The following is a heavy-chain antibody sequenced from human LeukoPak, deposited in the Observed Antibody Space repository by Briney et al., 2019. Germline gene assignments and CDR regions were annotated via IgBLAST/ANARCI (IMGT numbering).Heavy chain of an antibody. J-gene: IGHJ4*02. CDR2: INHSGSI. V-gene: IGHV4-34*01. Sequence: SETLSLTCAVYGGSFSGYYWSWIRQPPGKGLEWIEEINHSGSINYNPSLKSRVTISVDTSKNQFSLKLSSVTAADTAVYYCARVGGYDYVWGSYRYNLYYFDYWGQGTLVTVSS. CDR1: GGSFSGYY. D-gene: IGHD3-16*02. CDR3: ARVGGYDYVWGSYRYNLYYFDY.